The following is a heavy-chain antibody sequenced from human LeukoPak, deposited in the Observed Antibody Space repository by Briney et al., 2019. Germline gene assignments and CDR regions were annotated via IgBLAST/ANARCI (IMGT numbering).Heavy chain of an antibody. J-gene: IGHJ5*02. V-gene: IGHV4-34*01. CDR1: GGSFSGYY. D-gene: IGHD5-24*01. CDR3: ARGSWRWLHGSRFDP. CDR2: INHSGST. Sequence: PSETLSLTCAVYGGSFSGYYWSWIRQPPGKGLEWIGEINHSGSTNYNPSLKSRVTISVDTSKNQFSLKLSSVTAADTAVYYCARGSWRWLHGSRFDPWGQGTLVTVSS.